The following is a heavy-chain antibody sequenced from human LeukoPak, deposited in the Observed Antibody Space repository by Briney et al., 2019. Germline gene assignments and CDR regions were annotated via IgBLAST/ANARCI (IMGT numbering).Heavy chain of an antibody. J-gene: IGHJ3*02. CDR2: IIPIFGTA. V-gene: IGHV1-69*13. Sequence: ASVKVSCKASGGTFSSYAISWVRQAPGQGLEWMGGIIPIFGTANYAQKFQGRVTITADESTSTAYMELSSLRSEDTAVYYCARDWDGDYGGDAFDIWGQGTMVTVSS. CDR3: ARDWDGDYGGDAFDI. CDR1: GGTFSSYA. D-gene: IGHD4-17*01.